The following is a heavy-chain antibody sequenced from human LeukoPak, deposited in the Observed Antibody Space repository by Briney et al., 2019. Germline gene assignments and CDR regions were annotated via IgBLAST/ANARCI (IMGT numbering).Heavy chain of an antibody. Sequence: ASVKVSCKASGGTFSSYAISWVRQAPGQGLEWMGGIIPIFGTANYAQKFQGRVTITADESTSTAYMELSSLRSEDTAVYYCASGARIGLVDYFDYWGQGTLVTVSS. D-gene: IGHD1-14*01. CDR3: ASGARIGLVDYFDY. CDR2: IIPIFGTA. J-gene: IGHJ4*02. CDR1: GGTFSSYA. V-gene: IGHV1-69*13.